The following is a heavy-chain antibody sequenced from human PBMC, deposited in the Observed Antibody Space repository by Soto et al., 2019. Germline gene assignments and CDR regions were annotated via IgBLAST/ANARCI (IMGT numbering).Heavy chain of an antibody. CDR3: ARVERLQGGSYGMDV. Sequence: SETLSLACAFSVYSISSGYYWGWIRRPPGKGLEWIGSIYHSGSTYYNPSLKSRVTISVDTSKNQFSLKLSSVTAADTAVYYCARVERLQGGSYGMDVWGQGTTVTVSS. J-gene: IGHJ6*02. V-gene: IGHV4-38-2*01. CDR1: VYSISSGYY. CDR2: IYHSGST. D-gene: IGHD1-1*01.